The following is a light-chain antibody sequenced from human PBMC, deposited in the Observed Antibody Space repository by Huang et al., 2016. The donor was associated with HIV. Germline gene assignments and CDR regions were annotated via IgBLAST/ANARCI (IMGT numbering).Light chain of an antibody. CDR1: QTISNY. V-gene: IGKV1-39*01. J-gene: IGKJ1*01. CDR3: QQSYNIPRT. CDR2: AAS. Sequence: DIQMTQSPSSLSASVGDRVTITCRASQTISNYLNWYQQQPLKAPKLLIYAASTLQSGVPSRFSGRGSGTDYTLTISSLQPEDSATYFCQQSYNIPRTFGQGTKVEIK.